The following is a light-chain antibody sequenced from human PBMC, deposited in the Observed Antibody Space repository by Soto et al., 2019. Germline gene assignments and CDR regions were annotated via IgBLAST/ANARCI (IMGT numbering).Light chain of an antibody. CDR1: NSDVGAYDY. CDR3: FSYTANASLV. J-gene: IGLJ1*01. Sequence: QSALTQPASVSGSPGQSITISCTGTNSDVGAYDYVSWYQVYPGKAPKFIIYEVKNRASGVSDRFSGSKSGNTASLTISGLQPEDESDYFCFSYTANASLVFGSGTKLTVL. V-gene: IGLV2-14*01. CDR2: EVK.